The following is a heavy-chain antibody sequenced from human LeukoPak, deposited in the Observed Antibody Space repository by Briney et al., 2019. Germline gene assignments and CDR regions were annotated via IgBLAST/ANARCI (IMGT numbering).Heavy chain of an antibody. Sequence: ASVKVSCKASGYTFTSYYMHWVRQAPGQGLEWMGWINPNSGGTNYAQKFQGRVTMTRDTSISTAYMELSRLRSDDTAVYYCARSLMLLWFGRSTSGYMDVWGKGTTVTVSS. CDR3: ARSLMLLWFGRSTSGYMDV. V-gene: IGHV1-2*02. J-gene: IGHJ6*03. D-gene: IGHD3-10*01. CDR1: GYTFTSYY. CDR2: INPNSGGT.